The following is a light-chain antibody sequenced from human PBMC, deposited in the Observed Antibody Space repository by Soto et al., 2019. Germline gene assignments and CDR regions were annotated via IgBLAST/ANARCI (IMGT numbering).Light chain of an antibody. V-gene: IGKV1D-13*01. Sequence: AIHLTQSPSSLSASVGDRVTITCRASQDIRGALAWYQQKPGKAPKMLIYDVSTLERGVPSRFSGSSSGTDFTLAISSLQPEDCATYYCQQFNNYPITFGQGTRLEMK. J-gene: IGKJ5*01. CDR1: QDIRGA. CDR2: DVS. CDR3: QQFNNYPIT.